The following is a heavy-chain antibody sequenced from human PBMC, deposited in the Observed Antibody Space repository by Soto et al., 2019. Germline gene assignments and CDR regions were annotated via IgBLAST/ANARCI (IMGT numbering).Heavy chain of an antibody. CDR3: AAGGELPRYY. Sequence: SETLSLTCAVSVGSISSGCYSWSWIRQPPGKGLEWIGYIYHSGSTYYNPSPKIRVTISVDRSKNQFSLKLSSVTAADTAVYYCAAGGELPRYYWAQGTLVTVSS. V-gene: IGHV4-30-2*01. J-gene: IGHJ4*02. CDR1: VGSISSGCYS. CDR2: IYHSGST. D-gene: IGHD1-26*01.